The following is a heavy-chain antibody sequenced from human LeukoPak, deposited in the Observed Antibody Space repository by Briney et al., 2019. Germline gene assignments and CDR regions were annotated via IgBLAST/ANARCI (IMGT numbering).Heavy chain of an antibody. Sequence: PGGSLSLSCAASGFTFSSYAMSWVRQAPGKGLEWVSAISGSGGSTYYADSVKGRFTISRDNYKNTLYLQMNSLRAEDTAVYYCAKNTYYYDSSGYYYVFYFDYWGQGTLVTVSS. D-gene: IGHD3-22*01. CDR2: ISGSGGST. V-gene: IGHV3-23*01. CDR1: GFTFSSYA. CDR3: AKNTYYYDSSGYYYVFYFDY. J-gene: IGHJ4*02.